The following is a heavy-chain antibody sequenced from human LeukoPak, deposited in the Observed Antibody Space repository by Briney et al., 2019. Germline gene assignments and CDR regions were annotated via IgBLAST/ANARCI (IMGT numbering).Heavy chain of an antibody. CDR2: ISYDGGNK. Sequence: GRSLRLSCAASGFTFSSYAMHWVRQAPGKGLEWVAVISYDGGNKYYADSVKGRFTISRDNSKNTLYLQMNSLRAEDTAVYYCARDRDGHYFDYWGQGTLVTVSS. D-gene: IGHD2-21*02. CDR1: GFTFSSYA. CDR3: ARDRDGHYFDY. J-gene: IGHJ4*02. V-gene: IGHV3-30*04.